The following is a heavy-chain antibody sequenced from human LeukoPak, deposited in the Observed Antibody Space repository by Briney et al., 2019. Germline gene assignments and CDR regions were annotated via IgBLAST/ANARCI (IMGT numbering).Heavy chain of an antibody. CDR2: ITGSGGST. CDR1: GFTFNNYA. CDR3: ARNQDSSWYYYYMDV. J-gene: IGHJ6*03. Sequence: GGSLILSCAASGFTFNNYAMSWVRQAPGKGLEWVSTITGSGGSTYSADSVKGRLTISRDNSKNTLYLQMNSLRADDTALYYCARNQDSSWYYYYMDVWGKGTTVTVSS. V-gene: IGHV3-23*01. D-gene: IGHD6-13*01.